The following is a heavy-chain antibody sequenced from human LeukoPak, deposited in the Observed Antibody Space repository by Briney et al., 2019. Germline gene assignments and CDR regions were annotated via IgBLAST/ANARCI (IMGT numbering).Heavy chain of an antibody. J-gene: IGHJ4*02. CDR2: LSGSGGSP. CDR3: ANALGGGNTWYYFDC. Sequence: PGGSLRLSCAASGFTFSSYAMSWVRQAPGKDLEWVSSLSGSGGSPNYANSVKGRFTISRDNSKNTLYLQMNSLRAEDTAVYYCANALGGGNTWYYFDCWGQGTLVTVSS. D-gene: IGHD6-13*01. CDR1: GFTFSSYA. V-gene: IGHV3-23*01.